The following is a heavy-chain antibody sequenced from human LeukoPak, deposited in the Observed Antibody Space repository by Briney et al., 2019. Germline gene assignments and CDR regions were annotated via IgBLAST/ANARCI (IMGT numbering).Heavy chain of an antibody. CDR2: MNPNSGNT. V-gene: IGHV1-8*01. CDR1: GYTFTSYD. D-gene: IGHD6-19*01. Sequence: ASVKVSCKASGYTFTSYDINWVRQATGQGLEWMGWMNPNSGNTGYAQKFQGRVTMTRNTSTSTAYMELSSLRSEDTAVYYCARGSPLSSGWSYYYYYYYMDVWGKGTTVTVSS. CDR3: ARGSPLSSGWSYYYYYYYMDV. J-gene: IGHJ6*03.